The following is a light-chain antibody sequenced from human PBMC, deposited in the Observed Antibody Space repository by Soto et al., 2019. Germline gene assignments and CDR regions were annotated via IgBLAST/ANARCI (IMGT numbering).Light chain of an antibody. Sequence: EIVLTQSPGTLSLSPGERATLSCRASRSLSSSYVVWYQQKPGQAPRLLIYAASRRATGIPDRFSRSGSATEYTLTIIRLEPVDFAVYYCQQQGTFGQGTKLEIK. V-gene: IGKV3-20*01. CDR3: QQQGT. CDR1: RSLSSSY. J-gene: IGKJ2*01. CDR2: AAS.